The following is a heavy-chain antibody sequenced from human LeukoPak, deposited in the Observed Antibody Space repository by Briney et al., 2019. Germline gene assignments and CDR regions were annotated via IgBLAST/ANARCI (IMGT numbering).Heavy chain of an antibody. CDR3: GTPPDRLLWFGEPPVY. CDR2: INAGNGNT. J-gene: IGHJ4*02. D-gene: IGHD3-10*01. Sequence: ASVKVSCKASRYTFTRYAMHWVRQAPGRRLEWMGWINAGNGNTKYSQKFQGRVTFTRDTSASTAYMELSSLRSEDTAVYYCGTPPDRLLWFGEPPVYWGQGTLVTVSS. CDR1: RYTFTRYA. V-gene: IGHV1-3*01.